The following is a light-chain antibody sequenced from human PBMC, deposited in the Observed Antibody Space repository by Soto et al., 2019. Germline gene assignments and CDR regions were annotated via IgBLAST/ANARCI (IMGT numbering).Light chain of an antibody. CDR2: AAY. CDR1: QSISNY. Sequence: DIQMTQSPSSLSVSVGDRVTITCRASQSISNYLNSYQQIPGRAPKVLIYAAYSLQSTVPARFSGRGSGTEFSLAISSMQPEDFATYYCQQSYSTQWTFGQGTKVEIK. CDR3: QQSYSTQWT. V-gene: IGKV1-39*01. J-gene: IGKJ1*01.